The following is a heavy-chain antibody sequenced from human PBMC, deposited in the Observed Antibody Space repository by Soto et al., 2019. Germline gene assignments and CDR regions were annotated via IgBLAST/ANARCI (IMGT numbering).Heavy chain of an antibody. CDR2: IHPTGST. Sequence: PSETLSLTCSVSRGSISSYYWSGVRQPPGKGLEWIGFIHPTGSTKYNPSLESRVTISVDTSQNQLSLRMSSVTAADTAVYYCARESEGTGKNNWLDPCGQGGRVAVYS. D-gene: IGHD1-1*01. J-gene: IGHJ5*02. CDR3: ARESEGTGKNNWLDP. CDR1: RGSISSYY. V-gene: IGHV4-59*01.